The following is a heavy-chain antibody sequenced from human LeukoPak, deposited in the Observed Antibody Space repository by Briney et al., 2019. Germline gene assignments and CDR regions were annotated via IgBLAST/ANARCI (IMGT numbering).Heavy chain of an antibody. V-gene: IGHV3-15*01. CDR1: GFTFRNAS. D-gene: IGHD5-18*01. CDR2: IKSKTDGGTT. Sequence: SGGSLRLSCAASGFTFRNASMSWVRQAPGKGLEWVGRIKSKTDGGTTDYAAPVKGRFTISRDDSKNTLYLQMNSLTTEDTAVYFCAHRDTTMVRVDYWGQGTLVTVSS. CDR3: AHRDTTMVRVDY. J-gene: IGHJ4*02.